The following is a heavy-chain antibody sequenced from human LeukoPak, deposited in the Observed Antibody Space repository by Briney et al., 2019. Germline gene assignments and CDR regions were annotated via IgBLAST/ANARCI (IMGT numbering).Heavy chain of an antibody. D-gene: IGHD3-10*01. CDR3: AKDMNYYGSGSYPWFDP. J-gene: IGHJ5*02. CDR1: GFTFSSYA. V-gene: IGHV3-48*04. CDR2: ISSSGNTI. Sequence: GGSLRLSCAASGFTFSSYAMSWVRQAPGKGLEWVSYISSSGNTIYYADSVKGRFTISRDNAKNSLYLQMNSLRAEDTALYYCAKDMNYYGSGSYPWFDPWGQGTLVTVSS.